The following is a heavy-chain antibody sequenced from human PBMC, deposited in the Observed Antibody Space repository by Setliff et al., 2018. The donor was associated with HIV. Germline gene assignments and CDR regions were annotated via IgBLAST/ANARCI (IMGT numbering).Heavy chain of an antibody. CDR1: GYTFSGYY. J-gene: IGHJ5*02. V-gene: IGHV1-2*02. Sequence: ASVKVSCKASGYTFSGYYLHWVRRAPGQGLEWMGWINPNSGATNYTQNFQGRVTMTRDTSISTAYMDLSSLTSDDTAVYYCALASIVSTARWNHWGRGTLVTVSS. CDR2: INPNSGAT. CDR3: ALASIVSTARWNH. D-gene: IGHD1-26*01.